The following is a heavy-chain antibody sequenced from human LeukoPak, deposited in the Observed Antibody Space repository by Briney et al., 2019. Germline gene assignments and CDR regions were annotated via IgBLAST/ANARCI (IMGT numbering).Heavy chain of an antibody. CDR2: ISSSSSTI. V-gene: IGHV3-11*04. J-gene: IGHJ3*02. Sequence: PGGSLRLSCAASGFTFSDYYMSWIRQAPGKGLEWVSYISSSSSTISYADSVKGRFTISRDNAQNSLYLQMNSLRDEDTAVYYCARDTGYAFDIWGQGTMVTVPS. CDR1: GFTFSDYY. CDR3: ARDTGYAFDI. D-gene: IGHD4-11*01.